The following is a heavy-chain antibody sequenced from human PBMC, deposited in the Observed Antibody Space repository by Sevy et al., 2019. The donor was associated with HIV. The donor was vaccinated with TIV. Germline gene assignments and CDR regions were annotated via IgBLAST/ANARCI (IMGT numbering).Heavy chain of an antibody. CDR2: IYYSGST. V-gene: IGHV4-61*01. CDR3: ARDQAESSSTGGLDS. D-gene: IGHD6-6*01. Sequence: SETLSLTCSVSGASVSSGSFFWTWIRQAPGKGLESIGYIYYSGSTNYNPSLKSRVTFSVDTSKNQFSLKLRSVTAADTAVYYCARDQAESSSTGGLDSWGPGALVTVSS. CDR1: GASVSSGSFF. J-gene: IGHJ4*02.